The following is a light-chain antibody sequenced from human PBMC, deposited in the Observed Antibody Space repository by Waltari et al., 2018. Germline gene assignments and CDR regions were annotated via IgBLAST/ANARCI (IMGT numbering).Light chain of an antibody. CDR1: HSISSH. V-gene: IGKV3-15*01. CDR3: QQYNLWPPWT. CDR2: GAS. J-gene: IGKJ1*01. Sequence: EIVMTQSPATLSVSPGARATISCRASHSISSHLAWYQQKPGQAPRLLIYGASTRATGIPARFSGSGAGTEFTLTINSLQSEDVAVYYCQQYNLWPPWTFGQGTKVEIK.